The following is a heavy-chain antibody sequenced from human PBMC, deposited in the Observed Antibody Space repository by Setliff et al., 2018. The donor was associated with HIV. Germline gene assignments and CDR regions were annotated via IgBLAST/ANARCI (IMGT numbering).Heavy chain of an antibody. CDR1: GYTFTSYG. CDR2: ISAYNGNT. V-gene: IGHV1-18*01. CDR3: ARKGDYNFWSGYPDAFDI. D-gene: IGHD3-3*01. Sequence: ASVKVSCKASGYTFTSYGISWVRQAPGQGLEWMGWISAYNGNTNYAQKLQGRVTMTTDTSTSTAYMELRSLRSDDAAVYYCARKGDYNFWSGYPDAFDIWGQGTMVTVSS. J-gene: IGHJ3*02.